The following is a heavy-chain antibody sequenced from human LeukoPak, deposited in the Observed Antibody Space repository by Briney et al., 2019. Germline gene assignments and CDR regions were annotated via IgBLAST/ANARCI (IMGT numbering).Heavy chain of an antibody. CDR1: GGSFSGYY. D-gene: IGHD4/OR15-4a*01. J-gene: IGHJ6*03. CDR2: INHSGST. CDR3: ARGDYGPLPGYYYYYMDV. Sequence: SETLSLTCAVYGGSFSGYYWSWIRQPPEKGLEWIGEINHSGSTNYNPSLKSRVTISVDTSKNQFSLKLSSVTAADTAVYYCARGDYGPLPGYYYYYMDVWGKGTTVTVSS. V-gene: IGHV4-34*01.